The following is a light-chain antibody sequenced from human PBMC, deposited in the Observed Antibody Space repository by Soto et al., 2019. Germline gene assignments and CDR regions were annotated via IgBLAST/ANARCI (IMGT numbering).Light chain of an antibody. CDR3: QQSYSTLSWT. CDR2: AAS. J-gene: IGKJ1*01. CDR1: QSISSY. V-gene: IGKV1-39*01. Sequence: DIQMTQSPSSLSASVRDRVTITCRASQSISSYLNWYQQKPGKAPKLLIYAASSLQSGVPSRFSGSRSGTDFTLTISSLQPEDFATYYCQQSYSTLSWTFGQGTKVDIK.